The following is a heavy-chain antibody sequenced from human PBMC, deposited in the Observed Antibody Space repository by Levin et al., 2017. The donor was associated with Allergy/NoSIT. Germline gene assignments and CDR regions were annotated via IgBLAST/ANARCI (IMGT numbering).Heavy chain of an antibody. Sequence: GGSLRLSCAASGFTFSSYGMHWVRQAPGKGLEWVAVISYDGSNKYYADSVKGRFTISRDNSKNTLYLQMNSLRAEDTAVYYCAKDGVAVAGYWGQGTLVTVSS. D-gene: IGHD6-19*01. CDR3: AKDGVAVAGY. V-gene: IGHV3-30*18. J-gene: IGHJ4*02. CDR2: ISYDGSNK. CDR1: GFTFSSYG.